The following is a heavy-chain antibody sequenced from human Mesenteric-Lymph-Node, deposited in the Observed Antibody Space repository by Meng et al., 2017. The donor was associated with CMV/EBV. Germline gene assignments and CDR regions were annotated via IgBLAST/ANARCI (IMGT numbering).Heavy chain of an antibody. V-gene: IGHV3-23*01. Sequence: ITFSNYAMIWVRQAPGKGLEWVSAIPGPGGSRYYAESVKGRFTISRDNSRNTLYLQMNSLRVEDTAVYSCAKDLRLEGRPPNNWFDPWGQGTLVTVSS. J-gene: IGHJ5*02. CDR3: AKDLRLEGRPPNNWFDP. CDR2: IPGPGGSR. CDR1: ITFSNYA.